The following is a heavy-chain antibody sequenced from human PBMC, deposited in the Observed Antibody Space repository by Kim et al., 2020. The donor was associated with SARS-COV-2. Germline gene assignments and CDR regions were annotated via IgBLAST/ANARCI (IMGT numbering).Heavy chain of an antibody. CDR1: GGSISSYY. Sequence: SETLSLTCTVSGGSISSYYWSWIRQPPGKGLEWIGYIYYSGSTNYNPSLKSRVTISVDTSKNQFSLKLSSVTAADTAVYYCARLNYYAIDYWGQGTLVTVSS. D-gene: IGHD3-22*01. J-gene: IGHJ4*02. CDR2: IYYSGST. V-gene: IGHV4-59*13. CDR3: ARLNYYAIDY.